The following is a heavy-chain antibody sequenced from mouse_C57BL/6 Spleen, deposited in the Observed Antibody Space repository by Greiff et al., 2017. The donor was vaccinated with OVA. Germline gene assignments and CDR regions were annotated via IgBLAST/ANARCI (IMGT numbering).Heavy chain of an antibody. J-gene: IGHJ2*01. CDR1: GFTFSDYY. D-gene: IGHD2-12*01. Sequence: EVQLVESEGGLVQPGRSMKLSCTASGFTFSDYYMAWVRQVPEKGLEWVANINYDGSSTYYLDSLKSRFIISRDNAKNILYLQMSSLKSEDTATYYCARAYYNYFDYWGQGTTLTVSS. CDR3: ARAYYNYFDY. V-gene: IGHV5-16*01. CDR2: INYDGSST.